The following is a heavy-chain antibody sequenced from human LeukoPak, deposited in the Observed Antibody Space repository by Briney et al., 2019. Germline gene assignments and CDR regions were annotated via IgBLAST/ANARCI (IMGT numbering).Heavy chain of an antibody. CDR1: GFTFSSYA. D-gene: IGHD6-19*01. J-gene: IGHJ4*02. Sequence: GGSLRLSCAASGFTFSSYAMSWVRQAPGKGLEWVSAISGSGGSTYYADSVKGRFTISRDNSKNTLYLQMNSLRAEDTATYYCAKSKYSGGWYDYWGQGTLVTVSS. CDR3: AKSKYSGGWYDY. V-gene: IGHV3-23*01. CDR2: ISGSGGST.